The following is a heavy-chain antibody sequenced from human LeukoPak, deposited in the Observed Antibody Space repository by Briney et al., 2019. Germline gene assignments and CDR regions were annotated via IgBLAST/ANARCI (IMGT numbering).Heavy chain of an antibody. CDR1: GYTFTGYY. Sequence: ASVKVSCKASGYTFTGYYMHWVRQAPGQGLEWMGWINPNSGGTNYAQKFQGWVTMTRNTSISTAYMELSRLRSDDTAVYYCARGQRITIFGVAKPYYGMDVWGQGTTVTVSS. J-gene: IGHJ6*02. D-gene: IGHD3-3*01. V-gene: IGHV1-2*04. CDR2: INPNSGGT. CDR3: ARGQRITIFGVAKPYYGMDV.